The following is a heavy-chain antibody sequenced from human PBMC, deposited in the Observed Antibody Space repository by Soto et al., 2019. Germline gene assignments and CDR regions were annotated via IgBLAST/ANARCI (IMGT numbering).Heavy chain of an antibody. V-gene: IGHV3-7*01. Sequence: EVQLVESGGGLVQPGGSLRLSCAASGFSLSSYWMRWVRQAPGKGLEWVANMNQDGSESDYVGSVKGRFTFTRDNAKNSLYLQMNSLSAEDTAVYYCSRLSTSAGRRDLACWGQGTLVTVSS. CDR1: GFSLSSYW. J-gene: IGHJ4*02. CDR3: SRLSTSAGRRDLAC. CDR2: MNQDGSES.